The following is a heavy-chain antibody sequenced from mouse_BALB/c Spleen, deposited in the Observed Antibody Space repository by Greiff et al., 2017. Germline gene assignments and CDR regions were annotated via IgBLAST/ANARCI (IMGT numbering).Heavy chain of an antibody. V-gene: IGHV1-9*01. CDR3: AIRGVLTGPHFDD. Sequence: QVQLQQSGAELMKPGASVKISCKATGYTFSSYWIEWVKQRPGHGLEWIGEILPGSGSTNYNEKFKGKATFTADTSSNTAYMQLSSLTSEDSAVYYCAIRGVLTGPHFDDWGQGTTLTVSS. D-gene: IGHD3-1*01. CDR1: GYTFSSYW. CDR2: ILPGSGST. J-gene: IGHJ2*01.